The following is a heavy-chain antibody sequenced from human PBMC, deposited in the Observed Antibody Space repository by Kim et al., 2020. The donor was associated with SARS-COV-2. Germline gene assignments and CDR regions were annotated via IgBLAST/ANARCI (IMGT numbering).Heavy chain of an antibody. D-gene: IGHD2-21*02. V-gene: IGHV1-69*13. CDR3: ARFETIVVVTATPGGMDV. CDR1: GGTFSSYA. CDR2: IIPIFGTA. Sequence: SVKVSCKASGGTFSSYAISWVRQAPGQGLEWMGGIIPIFGTANYAQKFQGRVTITADESTSTAYMELSSLRSEDTAVYYCARFETIVVVTATPGGMDVWGQGTTVIVSS. J-gene: IGHJ6*02.